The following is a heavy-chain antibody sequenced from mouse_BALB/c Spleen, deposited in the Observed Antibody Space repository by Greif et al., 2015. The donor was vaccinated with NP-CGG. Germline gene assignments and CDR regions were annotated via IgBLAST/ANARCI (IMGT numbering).Heavy chain of an antibody. J-gene: IGHJ1*01. Sequence: EVQGVESGGGLVQPGGSRKLSCAASGFTFRSFGMHWVRQAPEKGLEWVAYISSGISTIYYADTVKGRFTISRDNPKNTLFLQMTSLRSEDTAMYYCAREDTPYWYFDVWGAGTTVTVSS. CDR1: GFTFRSFG. D-gene: IGHD5-1-1*01. V-gene: IGHV5-17*02. CDR3: AREDTPYWYFDV. CDR2: ISSGISTI.